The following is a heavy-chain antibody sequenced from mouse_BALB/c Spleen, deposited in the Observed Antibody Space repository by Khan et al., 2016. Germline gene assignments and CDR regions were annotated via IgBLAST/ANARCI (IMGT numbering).Heavy chain of an antibody. CDR1: GFDFSRYW. CDR3: AGPGYYGSRRYALDY. V-gene: IGHV4-1*02. D-gene: IGHD1-1*01. CDR2: INPDGSTL. J-gene: IGHJ4*01. Sequence: EVQLQESGGGLVQPGGSLKLSCAASGFDFSRYWMSWVRQAPGKGLEWIGEINPDGSTLNYPPTLKDNFILSRDNAQNTLSLPMSKVSSEDPALYDWAGPGYYGSRRYALDYWGQGTSVTVSS.